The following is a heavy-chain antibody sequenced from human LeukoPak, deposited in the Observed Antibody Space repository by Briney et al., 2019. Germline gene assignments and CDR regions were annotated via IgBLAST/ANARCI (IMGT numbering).Heavy chain of an antibody. Sequence: PGGSLRLSCAASGFTFDDYAMHWVRQAPGKGLEWVSGISWNSGSIGYADSVKGRFTISRDNAKNSLYLQMNSLRAGDMALYYCAKGSYYDSSGYPDYWGQGTLVTVSS. J-gene: IGHJ4*02. D-gene: IGHD3-22*01. CDR1: GFTFDDYA. CDR3: AKGSYYDSSGYPDY. CDR2: ISWNSGSI. V-gene: IGHV3-9*03.